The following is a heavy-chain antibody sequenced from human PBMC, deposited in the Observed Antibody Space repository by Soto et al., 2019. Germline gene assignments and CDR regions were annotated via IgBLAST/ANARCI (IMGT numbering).Heavy chain of an antibody. J-gene: IGHJ6*02. D-gene: IGHD3-3*01. CDR2: MNPNSGNT. CDR3: ARGGRGGYRSDFWSGHSNYYYYGMDV. V-gene: IGHV1-8*01. CDR1: GYTFTSYD. Sequence: ASVKVSCKASGYTFTSYDINWVRQATGQGLEWMGWMNPNSGNTGYAQKFQGRVTMTRNTSISTAYMELSSLRSEDTAVYYCARGGRGGYRSDFWSGHSNYYYYGMDVWG.